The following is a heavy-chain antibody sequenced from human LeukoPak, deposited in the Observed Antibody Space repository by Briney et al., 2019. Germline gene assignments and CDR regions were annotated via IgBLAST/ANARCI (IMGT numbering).Heavy chain of an antibody. D-gene: IGHD5-24*01. CDR2: ISHDGSDK. CDR1: GFIFSSYA. J-gene: IGHJ4*02. V-gene: IGHV3-30*04. CDR3: ARDEGDGYNLDY. Sequence: GGSLRLSCVASGFIFSSYAMHWVRQAPGKGLEWVAVISHDGSDKYYADSVKGRFTISRDNSRDTVYLQMNSLRAEDTAVYYCARDEGDGYNLDYWGQGTLVTVSS.